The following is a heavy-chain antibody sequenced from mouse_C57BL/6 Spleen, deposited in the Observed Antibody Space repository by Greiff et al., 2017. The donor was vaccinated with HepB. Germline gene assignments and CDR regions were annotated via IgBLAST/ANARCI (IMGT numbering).Heavy chain of an antibody. J-gene: IGHJ4*01. CDR3: ASGTTVVDYAMDY. Sequence: EVQLQESVAELVRPGASVKLSCTASGFNIKNTYMHWVKQRPEQGLEWIGRIDPANGNTKYAPKFQGKATITADTSSNTAYLQLSSLTSEDTAIYYCASGTTVVDYAMDYWGQGTSVTVSS. V-gene: IGHV14-3*01. CDR2: IDPANGNT. CDR1: GFNIKNTY. D-gene: IGHD1-1*01.